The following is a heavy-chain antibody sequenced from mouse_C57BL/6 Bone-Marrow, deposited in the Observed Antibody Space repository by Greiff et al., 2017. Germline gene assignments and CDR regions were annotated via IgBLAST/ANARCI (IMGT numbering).Heavy chain of an antibody. CDR3: ARGAYGNCGVLDY. CDR2: IYPRSGNT. CDR1: GYTFTSYG. Sequence: QVQLQQSGAELARPGASVKLSCKASGYTFTSYGISWVKQRTGQGLEWIGEIYPRSGNTYYNEKFKGKATLTADKSSSTAYMELRSLTSEDSAVYYCARGAYGNCGVLDYWGQGTTLTVTA. J-gene: IGHJ2*01. V-gene: IGHV1-81*01. D-gene: IGHD2-1*01.